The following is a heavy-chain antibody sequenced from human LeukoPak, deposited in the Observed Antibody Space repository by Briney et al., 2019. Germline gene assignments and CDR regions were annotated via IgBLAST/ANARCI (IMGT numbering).Heavy chain of an antibody. CDR2: THYSGNT. D-gene: IGHD1-26*01. Sequence: SETLSLTCTVSGGSITSYYWSWIRQPPGMGLEWIGYTHYSGNTNYNPSLKSRVTMSVDTSKNQLSLKLSSVTAADAAVYYCAIKRVGAHWYFDLWGRGTLVTVSS. CDR1: GGSITSYY. CDR3: AIKRVGAHWYFDL. J-gene: IGHJ2*01. V-gene: IGHV4-59*01.